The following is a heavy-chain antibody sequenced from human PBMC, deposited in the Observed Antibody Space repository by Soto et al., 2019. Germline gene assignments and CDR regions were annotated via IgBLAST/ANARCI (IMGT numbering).Heavy chain of an antibody. D-gene: IGHD6-19*01. CDR2: IYPADSDT. CDR3: ARPLDTSGWYDY. Sequence: PGESLKISCKGSGYSFTSYWIAWVRQMPGKGLELMGIIYPADSDTRYSPFFQGQVTISADKSISTAYLQWTSLKASDTAMYYCARPLDTSGWYDYWGQGTLVTVSS. CDR1: GYSFTSYW. V-gene: IGHV5-51*01. J-gene: IGHJ4*02.